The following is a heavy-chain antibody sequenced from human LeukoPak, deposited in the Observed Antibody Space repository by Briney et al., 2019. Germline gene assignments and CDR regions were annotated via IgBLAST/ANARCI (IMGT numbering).Heavy chain of an antibody. V-gene: IGHV3-74*01. CDR2: INSDGSST. Sequence: GGSLRLSCAASGFTFSSYWMHWVRQAPGKGLVWVSRINSDGSSTSYADSVKGRFTISRDNAKNTLYLQMNSPRAEDTAVYYCAKGYCSGGSCPSAPFYFDYWGQGTLVTVSS. D-gene: IGHD2-15*01. J-gene: IGHJ4*02. CDR3: AKGYCSGGSCPSAPFYFDY. CDR1: GFTFSSYW.